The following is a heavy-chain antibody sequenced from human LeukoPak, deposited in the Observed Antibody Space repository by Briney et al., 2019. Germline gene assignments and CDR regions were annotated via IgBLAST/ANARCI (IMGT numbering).Heavy chain of an antibody. Sequence: GGSLRLSCAASGFTFDDYAMHWVRQAPGKGLEWVSLTTWDGDSTYYADSVKGRFTISRDNSKNTLYLHMNSLRAEDTALYYCAKGTSSWHEFDYWGQGTLVTVSS. CDR1: GFTFDDYA. J-gene: IGHJ4*02. CDR3: AKGTSSWHEFDY. CDR2: TTWDGDST. D-gene: IGHD6-13*01. V-gene: IGHV3-43D*03.